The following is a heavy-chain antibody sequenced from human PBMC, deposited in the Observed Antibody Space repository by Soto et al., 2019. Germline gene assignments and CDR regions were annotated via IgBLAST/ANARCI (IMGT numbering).Heavy chain of an antibody. D-gene: IGHD5-12*01. CDR2: INPNVGGA. Sequence: QMQLVQSGAEMKKPGASVKVSCKASGYTFKAFYLHWVRQVPGRGLEWIGWINPNVGGAKFAPEFQGRVSMTGDTSITTVYLDLSGLTPDDTAVYYCVRALSGWIRSAFDIWGQGTMVTVSS. CDR3: VRALSGWIRSAFDI. J-gene: IGHJ3*02. V-gene: IGHV1-2*02. CDR1: GYTFKAFY.